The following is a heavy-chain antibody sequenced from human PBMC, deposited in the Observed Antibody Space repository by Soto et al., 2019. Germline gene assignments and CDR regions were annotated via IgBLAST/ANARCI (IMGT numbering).Heavy chain of an antibody. Sequence: QVQLQESGPGLVKPSQTLSLTCTVSGGSISSGDYYWSWIRQPPGKGLEWIGYIDSSGSTYYNPSLKSRVTTTLETSNIQFSLKLSSVTAADTAVYYCARTNFMTAGGGADSGGQGTLVTVSS. V-gene: IGHV4-30-4*01. CDR3: ARTNFMTAGGGADS. CDR1: GGSISSGDYY. CDR2: IDSSGST. J-gene: IGHJ4*02. D-gene: IGHD2-21*02.